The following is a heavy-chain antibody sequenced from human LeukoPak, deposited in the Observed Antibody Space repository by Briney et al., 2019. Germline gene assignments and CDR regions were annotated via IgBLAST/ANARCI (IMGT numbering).Heavy chain of an antibody. J-gene: IGHJ4*02. CDR2: ISYDGSNK. V-gene: IGHV3-30-3*01. D-gene: IGHD2-2*01. CDR3: ARNPIVVVPDSNPLLDY. CDR1: GFTFNSYA. Sequence: GGSLRLSCAASGFTFNSYAMHWVRQAPGKGLEWVAVISYDGSNKYYADSVKGRFTISRDNSKNTLYLQMNSLRAEDTAVYYCARNPIVVVPDSNPLLDYWGQGTLVTVSS.